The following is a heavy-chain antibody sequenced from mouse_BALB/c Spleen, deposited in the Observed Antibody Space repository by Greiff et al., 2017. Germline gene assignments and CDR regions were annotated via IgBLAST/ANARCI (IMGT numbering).Heavy chain of an antibody. CDR3: ARKIYGNRPSSYWYFDV. CDR1: GYTFTSYW. Sequence: QVQLQQSGAELARPGASVKLSCKASGYTFTSYWMQWVKQRPGQGLEWIGAIYPGDGDTRYTQKFKGKATLTADKSSSTAYMQLSSLASEDSAVYYCARKIYGNRPSSYWYFDVWGAGTTVTVSS. CDR2: IYPGDGDT. D-gene: IGHD2-1*01. V-gene: IGHV1-87*01. J-gene: IGHJ1*01.